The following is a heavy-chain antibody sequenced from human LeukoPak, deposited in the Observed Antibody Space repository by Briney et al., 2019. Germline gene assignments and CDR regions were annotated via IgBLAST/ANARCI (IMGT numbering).Heavy chain of an antibody. V-gene: IGHV3-30*18. J-gene: IGHJ4*02. CDR1: GFTFSSYG. D-gene: IGHD7-27*01. CDR3: AKDGGELGIDY. CDR2: ISYDGSNK. Sequence: GRSLRLSCAASGFTFSSYGMHWVRQAPGKGPEWVAVISYDGSNKYYADSVKGRFTISRDNSKNTLYLQMNSLRAEDTAVYYCAKDGGELGIDYWGQGTLVTVSS.